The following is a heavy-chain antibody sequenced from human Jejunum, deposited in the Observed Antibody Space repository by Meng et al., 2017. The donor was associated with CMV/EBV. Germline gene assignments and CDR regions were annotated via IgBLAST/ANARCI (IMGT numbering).Heavy chain of an antibody. J-gene: IGHJ4*02. Sequence: YLHWVRQAPGQGLEWMGIINPDLDLTNYAQHLRDRLTVTRDTSTNTVYMELRSLRSEDTAIYYCARSRRYIDSRGGRELVLSADYWGQGTLVTVSS. CDR2: INPDLDLT. D-gene: IGHD1-7*01. CDR1: Y. V-gene: IGHV1-46*01. CDR3: ARSRRYIDSRGGRELVLSADY.